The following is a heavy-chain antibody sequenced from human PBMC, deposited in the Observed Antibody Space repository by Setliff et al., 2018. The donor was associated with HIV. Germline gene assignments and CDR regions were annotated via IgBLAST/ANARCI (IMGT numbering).Heavy chain of an antibody. J-gene: IGHJ4*02. CDR1: GGSIDSFSYY. CDR2: IYHSGST. Sequence: PSETLSLTCAVSGGSIDSFSYYWGWIRQTPGTELEWIGNIYHSGSTNYNPSLKSRAAISVDRSKRHFFLKLRSVTAADTAVYYCVRGGLLEWFFSWGQGSQVSV. CDR3: VRGGLLEWFFS. D-gene: IGHD3-3*01. V-gene: IGHV4-39*02.